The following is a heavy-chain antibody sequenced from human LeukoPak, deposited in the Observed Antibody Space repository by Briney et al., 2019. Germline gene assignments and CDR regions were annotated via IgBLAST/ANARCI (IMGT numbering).Heavy chain of an antibody. V-gene: IGHV3-48*02. CDR1: GFTFSSYS. CDR3: ARDSSSWENYFDY. D-gene: IGHD6-13*01. CDR2: ISSSSSTI. J-gene: IGHJ4*02. Sequence: GGSLRLSCAASGFTFSSYSMNWVRQAPGKGLEWVSYISSSSSTIYYADSVKGRFTISRDNAKNSLYLQMSSLRDEDTAVYYCARDSSSWENYFDYWGQGTLVTVSS.